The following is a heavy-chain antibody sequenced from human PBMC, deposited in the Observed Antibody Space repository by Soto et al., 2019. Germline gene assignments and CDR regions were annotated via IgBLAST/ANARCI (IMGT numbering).Heavy chain of an antibody. CDR3: ARCLPGFVGESEAFEV. V-gene: IGHV4-4*02. Sequence: QVQLQESGPGLVKPSGTLSLTCTVSGGSISNNNWWSWVRQTPEKGLAWIGKIYHSGNTNYNPSLNGRVIMSVDKSKIQFSLQKNSAAAADTAVYYCARCLPGFVGESEAFEVWGHGTLVTGSS. J-gene: IGHJ4*01. D-gene: IGHD3-10*01. CDR2: IYHSGNT. CDR1: GGSISNNNW.